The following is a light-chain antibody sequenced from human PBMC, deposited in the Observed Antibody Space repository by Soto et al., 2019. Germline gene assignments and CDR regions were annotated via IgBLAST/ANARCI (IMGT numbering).Light chain of an antibody. Sequence: ILMTQTPLSLSIIPGQTASISCKSGQSLLHSDGKTYFYWYVQKAGQAPQPLIYEVSNRFSGVPERFSGSGSRTDFTLKISRVEADDVGIYYCMQAIDIPWTFGQGTKVDI. CDR2: EVS. CDR3: MQAIDIPWT. V-gene: IGKV2-29*03. CDR1: QSLLHSDGKTY. J-gene: IGKJ1*01.